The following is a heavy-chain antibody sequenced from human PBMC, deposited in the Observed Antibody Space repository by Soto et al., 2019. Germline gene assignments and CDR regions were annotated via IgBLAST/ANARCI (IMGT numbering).Heavy chain of an antibody. CDR2: ISSSGSTI. Sequence: QVQLVESGGGLVKPGGSLRLSCAASGFTFSDYYMSWIRQAPGKGLEWVSYISSSGSTIYYADSVKGRFTISRENAKNSLDLQMNSLRAEDTAVYYCARDSSSSWFLRYYGMDVWGQGTTVTVSS. D-gene: IGHD6-13*01. CDR3: ARDSSSSWFLRYYGMDV. CDR1: GFTFSDYY. V-gene: IGHV3-11*01. J-gene: IGHJ6*02.